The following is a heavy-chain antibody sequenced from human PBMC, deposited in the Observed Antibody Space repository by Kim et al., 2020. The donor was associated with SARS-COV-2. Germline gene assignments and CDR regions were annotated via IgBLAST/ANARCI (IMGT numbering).Heavy chain of an antibody. CDR3: TRGGYSYAHEY. V-gene: IGHV4-34*01. Sequence: SETLSLTCAVYDGSLSGYYWTWLRQPPGKGLEWIGEINHGGSTNYNSSLKSRVTISLDTSKNQFSLSLNFVTAADTAVNYCTRGGYSYAHEYWGQGILVT. J-gene: IGHJ4*02. CDR2: INHGGST. D-gene: IGHD5-18*01. CDR1: DGSLSGYY.